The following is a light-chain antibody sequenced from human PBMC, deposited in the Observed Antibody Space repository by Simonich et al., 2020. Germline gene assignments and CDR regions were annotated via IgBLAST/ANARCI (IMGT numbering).Light chain of an antibody. Sequence: QSALTQPAYVSGSPGQSITISCTGTSSDVGGYNYVSWYQQHPGKAPKLMIYDVSTRPSGVSNRFSGSKSGNTASLTISGLQAEDEADYYCSSYTSSSTWVFGGGTKLTVL. CDR1: SSDVGGYNY. J-gene: IGLJ3*02. CDR3: SSYTSSSTWV. V-gene: IGLV2-14*01. CDR2: DVS.